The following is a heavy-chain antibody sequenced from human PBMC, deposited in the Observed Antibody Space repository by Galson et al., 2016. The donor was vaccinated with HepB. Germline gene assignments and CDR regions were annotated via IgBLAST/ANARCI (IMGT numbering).Heavy chain of an antibody. J-gene: IGHJ5*02. CDR3: ARSLTRFLEWLWFDP. CDR2: IYYRGST. Sequence: TLSLTCSVSGGSISSGEYCWSWIRQPPGKGLEWIGYIYYRGSTYYNPPLKSRVTISVDTSKNQFSLKLSSVTAADTAVYYCARSLTRFLEWLWFDPWGQGTLVTVSS. D-gene: IGHD3-3*01. V-gene: IGHV4-30-4*01. CDR1: GGSISSGEYC.